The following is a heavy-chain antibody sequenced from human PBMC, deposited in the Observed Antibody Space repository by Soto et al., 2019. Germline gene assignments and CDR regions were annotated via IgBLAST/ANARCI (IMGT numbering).Heavy chain of an antibody. D-gene: IGHD2-15*01. CDR1: GYTFTSYG. CDR3: ARVPDCSGGSCYSEGWFDP. J-gene: IGHJ5*02. V-gene: IGHV1-18*01. CDR2: ISAYNGNT. Sequence: QVPLVQSGAEVKKPGASVKVSCKASGYTFTSYGISWVRQAPGQGLEWMGWISAYNGNTNYAQKLQGRVTMTTDTSTSTAYMELRSLRSDDTAVYYCARVPDCSGGSCYSEGWFDPWGQGTLVTVSS.